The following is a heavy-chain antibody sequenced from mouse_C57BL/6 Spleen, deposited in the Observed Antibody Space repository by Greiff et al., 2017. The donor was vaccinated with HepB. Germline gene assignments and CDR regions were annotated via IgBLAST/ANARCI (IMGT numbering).Heavy chain of an antibody. Sequence: EVKLMESGEGLVKPGGSLKLSCAASGFTFSSYAMSWVRQTPEKRLEWVAYISSGGDYIYYADTVKGRFTISRDNARNTLYLQMSSLKSEDTAMYYCTRGGLLFDYWGQGTTLTVSS. CDR1: GFTFSSYA. V-gene: IGHV5-9-1*02. J-gene: IGHJ2*01. CDR3: TRGGLLFDY. D-gene: IGHD2-3*01. CDR2: ISSGGDYI.